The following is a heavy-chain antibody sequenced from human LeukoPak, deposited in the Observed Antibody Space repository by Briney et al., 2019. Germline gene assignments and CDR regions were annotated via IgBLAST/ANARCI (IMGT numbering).Heavy chain of an antibody. V-gene: IGHV1-18*01. CDR1: GYTFTSYG. CDR3: ARDLGQYYDILTGYYMEAYYFDY. J-gene: IGHJ4*02. D-gene: IGHD3-9*01. CDR2: ISAHNGNT. Sequence: ASVKVSCKASGYTFTSYGISWVRQAPGQGLEWMGWISAHNGNTNYAQKLQGRVTMTTDTSTSTAYMELRSLRSDDTAVYYCARDLGQYYDILTGYYMEAYYFDYWGQGTLVTVSS.